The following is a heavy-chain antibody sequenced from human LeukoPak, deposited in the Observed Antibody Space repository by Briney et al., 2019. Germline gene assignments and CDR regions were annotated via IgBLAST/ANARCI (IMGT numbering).Heavy chain of an antibody. J-gene: IGHJ4*02. CDR1: GLTFSSAW. CDR3: ARDGSYKLDY. D-gene: IGHD1-26*01. V-gene: IGHV3-74*01. CDR2: IQSDGTT. Sequence: PGGSLRLSCAASGLTFSSAWMHWVRQTPGEGLVWVSRIQSDGTTTYADSVRGRFTISRDNAKNTLYLQMNNLRAEDTGVYYCARDGSYKLDYWGQGTLVTVSS.